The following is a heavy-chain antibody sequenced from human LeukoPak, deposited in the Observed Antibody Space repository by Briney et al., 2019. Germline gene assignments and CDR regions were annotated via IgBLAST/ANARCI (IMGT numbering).Heavy chain of an antibody. J-gene: IGHJ4*02. CDR3: ARLTGLNWGSPAVVITYFDY. Sequence: GASLKISCKGSGSRFTSYWISWVRQMPAKGLEWMGRIDPSDSYTNYSPSFQGHVTISADKSISTAYLQWSSLKASDTAMYYCARLTGLNWGSPAVVITYFDYWGQGTLVTVSS. CDR2: IDPSDSYT. V-gene: IGHV5-10-1*01. D-gene: IGHD7-27*01. CDR1: GSRFTSYW.